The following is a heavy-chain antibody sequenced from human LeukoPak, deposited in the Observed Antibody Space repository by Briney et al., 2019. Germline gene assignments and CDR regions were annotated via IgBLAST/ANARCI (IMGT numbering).Heavy chain of an antibody. D-gene: IGHD6-19*01. Sequence: SELLSLTCAVYGGSFSGYYWSWIRQPPGKGPEWIGEINHSASTNYNPSLKSRGTISVDTSETQLSLKLSSVTAADTAVYYCASSIAVAGPFDYWGQGTL. CDR3: ASSIAVAGPFDY. CDR2: INHSAST. CDR1: GGSFSGYY. J-gene: IGHJ4*02. V-gene: IGHV4-34*01.